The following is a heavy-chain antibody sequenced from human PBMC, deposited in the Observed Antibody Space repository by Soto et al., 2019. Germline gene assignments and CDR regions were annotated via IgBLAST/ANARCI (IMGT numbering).Heavy chain of an antibody. D-gene: IGHD4-17*01. CDR2: IYYSGST. CDR3: ARRYGDCFDF. V-gene: IGHV4-59*08. Sequence: QVQLQESGPGLVKLSETLSLTCTVSGGSISSYYWSWIRQPPGKGLEWIGYIYYSGSTNYNPSLKSRVTISVDTSKNQFSLKLSSVTAADTAVYYCARRYGDCFDFWGQGTLVTVSS. CDR1: GGSISSYY. J-gene: IGHJ4*02.